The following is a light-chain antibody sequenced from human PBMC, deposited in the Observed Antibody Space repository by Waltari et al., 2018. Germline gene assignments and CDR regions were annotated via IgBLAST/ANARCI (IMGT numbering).Light chain of an antibody. J-gene: IGKJ2*01. CDR1: QSVLYSSNNNNC. V-gene: IGKV4-1*01. CDR3: QQYYSTPYT. CDR2: WAS. Sequence: DIVMTQSPDSLAVSLGERATINCKSSQSVLYSSNNNNCLAWDQQKPGQSPKLIIYWASTRGAGVPDRFSGSGYGADFTLTISTLQAEDVAIYYCQQYYSTPYTFGQGTRLEIK.